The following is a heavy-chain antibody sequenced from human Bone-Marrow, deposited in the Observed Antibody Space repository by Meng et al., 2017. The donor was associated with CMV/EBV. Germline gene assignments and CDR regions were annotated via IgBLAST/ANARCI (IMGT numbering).Heavy chain of an antibody. V-gene: IGHV3-7*03. D-gene: IGHD4-17*01. CDR2: IKQDGSEK. CDR1: GFTFSSYW. Sequence: GESLKISCAASGFTFSSYWMSWVRQAPGKGLEWVANIKQDGSEKYYVDSVKGRFTISRDNSKNTLYLQMNSLRAEDTAVYYCAKDYAVTTLIWESHWGQGTLVTASS. CDR3: AKDYAVTTLIWESH. J-gene: IGHJ4*02.